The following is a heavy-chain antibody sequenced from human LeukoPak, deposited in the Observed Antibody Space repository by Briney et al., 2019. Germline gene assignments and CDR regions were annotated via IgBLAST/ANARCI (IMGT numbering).Heavy chain of an antibody. CDR1: GYTFTSYD. CDR3: ARGVRGVIRFDP. V-gene: IGHV1-8*03. D-gene: IGHD3-10*01. CDR2: MNPNSGNT. J-gene: IGHJ5*02. Sequence: PEASVKVSCKASGYTFTSYDINWVRQATGQGLEWMGWMNPNSGNTGYAQKFQGRVTITRNTSISTAYMELSSLRSEDTAVYYCARGVRGVIRFDPWGQGTLVTVSS.